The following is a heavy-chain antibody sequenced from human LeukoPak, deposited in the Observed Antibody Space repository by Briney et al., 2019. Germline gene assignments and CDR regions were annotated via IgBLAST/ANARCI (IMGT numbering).Heavy chain of an antibody. D-gene: IGHD3-22*01. CDR3: ARVGDSSGLSVDY. V-gene: IGHV3-21*01. CDR2: ISSSSSYI. Sequence: GGSLRLSCAASGFTFSSYSMNWVRQAPGKGLEWVSSISSSSSYIYYADSVKGRFTISRDNAKNSLYLQMNSLRAEDTVVYYCARVGDSSGLSVDYWGQGTLVTVSS. CDR1: GFTFSSYS. J-gene: IGHJ4*02.